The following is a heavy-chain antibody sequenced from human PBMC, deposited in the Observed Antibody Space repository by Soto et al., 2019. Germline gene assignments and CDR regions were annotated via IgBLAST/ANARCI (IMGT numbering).Heavy chain of an antibody. CDR1: GYTFTSYG. Sequence: ASVKGSCKASGYTFTSYGISWVRQAPGQGLEWMGWISAYNGNTNYAQKLQGRVTMTTDTSTSTAYMELRSLRSDDTAVYYCARSWGIVVVPAAINNWFDPWGQGTLVTVSS. V-gene: IGHV1-18*04. J-gene: IGHJ5*02. CDR3: ARSWGIVVVPAAINNWFDP. D-gene: IGHD2-2*01. CDR2: ISAYNGNT.